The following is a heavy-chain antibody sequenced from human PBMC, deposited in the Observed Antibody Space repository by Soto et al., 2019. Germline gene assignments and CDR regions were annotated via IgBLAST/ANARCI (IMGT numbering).Heavy chain of an antibody. D-gene: IGHD2-15*01. CDR3: VRDSRTGCSSINCYMH. CDR1: GDSLTNNHW. CDR2: IWHTGRP. V-gene: IGHV4-4*02. Sequence: QLQLRESGPGLVQPSGTLSLTCDVSGDSLTNNHWWSWVRQAPGKGLEWIGEIWHTGRPNYNPSLKSRGAISIDKSENQFALKLSSVAAADTAVYYCVRDSRTGCSSINCYMHWGQGTLVTVSS. J-gene: IGHJ4*02.